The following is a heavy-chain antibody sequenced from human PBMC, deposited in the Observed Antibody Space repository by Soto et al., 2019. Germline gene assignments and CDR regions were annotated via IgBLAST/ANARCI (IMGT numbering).Heavy chain of an antibody. CDR1: GGSISSSSYY. CDR2: IYYSGST. V-gene: IGHV4-39*01. J-gene: IGHJ4*02. D-gene: IGHD3-3*01. CDR3: ARHVSFWSGSRFDY. Sequence: SETLSLTCTVSGGSISSSSYYWGWIRQPPGKGLEWIGSIYYSGSTYYNPSLKSRVTISVDTSKNQFSLKLSSVTAADTAVYYCARHVSFWSGSRFDYWGQGTLVTVSS.